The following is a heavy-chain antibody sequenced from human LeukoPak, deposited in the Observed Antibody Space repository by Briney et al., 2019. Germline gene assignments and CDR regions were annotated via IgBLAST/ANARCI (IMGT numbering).Heavy chain of an antibody. CDR2: ISNSGSTI. D-gene: IGHD3-10*01. J-gene: IGHJ5*02. Sequence: GGSLRLSCAASGFTFSSYEMNWVRQAPGKGLEWVSYISNSGSTIYYADSVKGGFTISRDNAKNSLYLQMNSLRAEDTAVYYCAREKLWFGELRRGWFDPWGQGTLVTVSS. V-gene: IGHV3-48*03. CDR3: AREKLWFGELRRGWFDP. CDR1: GFTFSSYE.